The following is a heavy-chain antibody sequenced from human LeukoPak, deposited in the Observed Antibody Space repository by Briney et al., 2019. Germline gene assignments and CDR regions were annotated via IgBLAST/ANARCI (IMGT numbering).Heavy chain of an antibody. CDR1: GFTFSNYA. CDR3: ARGRHSGYDYILDY. J-gene: IGHJ4*02. CDR2: ISYDGINQ. V-gene: IGHV3-30*01. D-gene: IGHD5-12*01. Sequence: GGSLRLSCAASGFTFSNYAIHWVRQAPGKGLEWVACISYDGINQYYGDSVKGRFSISRDNSKNTLSLQMNSLRAEDTAVYYCARGRHSGYDYILDYWGQGTLVTVSS.